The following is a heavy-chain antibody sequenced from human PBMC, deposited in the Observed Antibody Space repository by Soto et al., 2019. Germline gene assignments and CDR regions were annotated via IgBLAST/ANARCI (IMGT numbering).Heavy chain of an antibody. CDR1: GYTLTELS. Sequence: QVQLVQSGAEVKKPGASVKVSCKVSGYTLTELSMHWVRQAPGKGLAWMGGFDPEDGETIYAQKFQGRVTMTEDTSTDTAYMELSSLRSEDTAVYYCVGYCSSTSCPPDHYYGMDVWGQGTTVTVSS. J-gene: IGHJ6*02. CDR2: FDPEDGET. CDR3: VGYCSSTSCPPDHYYGMDV. V-gene: IGHV1-24*01. D-gene: IGHD2-2*01.